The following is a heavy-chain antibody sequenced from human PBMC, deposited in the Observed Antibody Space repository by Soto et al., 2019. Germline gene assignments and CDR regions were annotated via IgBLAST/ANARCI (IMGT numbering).Heavy chain of an antibody. CDR3: ARVYCSGGSCYSIDY. D-gene: IGHD2-15*01. Sequence: QVQLVQSGAEVKKPGASVKVSCKASGYTFTSYYMHWVRQAPGQGLEWMGIINPSGGSTSYAQKFQGRFNMTRDTSTSTVYMELSSLRFEDTAVYYCARVYCSGGSCYSIDYWGQGTLVTVSS. CDR2: INPSGGST. CDR1: GYTFTSYY. J-gene: IGHJ4*02. V-gene: IGHV1-46*03.